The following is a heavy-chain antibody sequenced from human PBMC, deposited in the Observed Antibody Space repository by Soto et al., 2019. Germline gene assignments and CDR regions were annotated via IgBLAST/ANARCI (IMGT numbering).Heavy chain of an antibody. CDR3: VKDRSTSDWYGYFDY. CDR1: GFTFNTQA. J-gene: IGHJ4*02. Sequence: VQLLESGGGLEQPGGSLRLSCAASGFTFNTQAMSWVRQAPGKGLEWVSSISVSGDNTYNADAVKGRFTISRDNSKNTLYLQMNSLSAEDTAVYYCVKDRSTSDWYGYFDYWGQGTLVTVSS. CDR2: ISVSGDNT. D-gene: IGHD6-19*01. V-gene: IGHV3-23*01.